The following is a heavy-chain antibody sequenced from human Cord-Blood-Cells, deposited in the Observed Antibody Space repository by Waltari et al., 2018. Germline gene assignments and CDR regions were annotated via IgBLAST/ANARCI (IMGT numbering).Heavy chain of an antibody. V-gene: IGHV3-23*01. CDR1: GFTFSSYA. J-gene: IGHJ3*02. D-gene: IGHD7-27*01. CDR2: ISGSGGST. Sequence: EVQLLESGGGLVQPGGSLRLSCAASGFTFSSYAMSWVRQAPGKGLEWVSAISGSGGSTYYADSVKGRFTISRDNSKNTLYLQMNSLRAEDTAVYYCANRDRSNWGGKEDAFDIWGQGTMVTVSS. CDR3: ANRDRSNWGGKEDAFDI.